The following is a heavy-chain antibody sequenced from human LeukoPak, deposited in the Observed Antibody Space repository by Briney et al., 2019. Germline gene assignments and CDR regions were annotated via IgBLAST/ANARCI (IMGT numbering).Heavy chain of an antibody. J-gene: IGHJ6*03. Sequence: SETLSLTCTVSGGSISSYYWSWIRQAAGKGLAWIGRNYTSGSTNYNPSLKSRVTMSVDTSKNQFSLKLSSVTAADTAVYYCARSTTNYYYYMDVWGKGTTVTVSS. CDR3: ARSTTNYYYYMDV. CDR1: GGSISSYY. CDR2: NYTSGST. V-gene: IGHV4-4*07. D-gene: IGHD1-1*01.